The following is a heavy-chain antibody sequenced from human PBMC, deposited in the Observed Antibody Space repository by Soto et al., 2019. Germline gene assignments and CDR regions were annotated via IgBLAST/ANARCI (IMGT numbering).Heavy chain of an antibody. J-gene: IGHJ4*02. V-gene: IGHV3-72*01. CDR3: ALIDYYDSSGQVY. D-gene: IGHD3-22*01. Sequence: GGSLRLSCAASGFTFSDHYMDWVRQAPGKGLEWVGRTRHKAGSYTTEYAASVKGRFTISRDDSKNSLYLQMNSLRAEDTAVYYCALIDYYDSSGQVYWGQGTLVTVSS. CDR1: GFTFSDHY. CDR2: TRHKAGSYTT.